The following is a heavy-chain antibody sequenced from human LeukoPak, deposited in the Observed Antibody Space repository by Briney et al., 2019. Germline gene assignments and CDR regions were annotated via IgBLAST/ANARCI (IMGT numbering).Heavy chain of an antibody. CDR2: ISSSSSYI. J-gene: IGHJ4*02. Sequence: GGSLRPSCAASGFTFSSYSMNWVRQAPGKGLEWVSSISSSSSYIYYADSVKGRFTISRDNAKNSLYLQMNSLRAEDTAVYYCARGSGSSWGGFDYWGQGTLVTVSS. V-gene: IGHV3-21*01. D-gene: IGHD1-26*01. CDR3: ARGSGSSWGGFDY. CDR1: GFTFSSYS.